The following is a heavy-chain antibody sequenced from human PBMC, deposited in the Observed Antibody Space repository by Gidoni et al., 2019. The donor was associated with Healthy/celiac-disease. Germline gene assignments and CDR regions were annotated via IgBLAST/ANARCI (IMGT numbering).Heavy chain of an antibody. CDR2: IYYSGST. Sequence: QVQLQESGPGLVKPSQTLSLTCTVSGGSISSGSYYWSWIRQHPGKGLEWIGYIYYSGSTYYNPSLKSRVTISVDTSKNQFSLKLSSLTAADTAVYYCARGTYYDFWSEDYWGQGTLVTVSS. CDR3: ARGTYYDFWSEDY. J-gene: IGHJ4*02. CDR1: GGSISSGSYY. D-gene: IGHD3-3*01. V-gene: IGHV4-31*03.